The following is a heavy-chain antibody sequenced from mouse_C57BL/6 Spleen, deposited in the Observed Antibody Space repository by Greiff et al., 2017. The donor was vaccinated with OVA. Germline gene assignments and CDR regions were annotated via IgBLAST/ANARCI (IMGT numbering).Heavy chain of an antibody. J-gene: IGHJ2*01. V-gene: IGHV1-42*01. CDR1: GYSFTGYY. D-gene: IGHD2-4*01. CDR3: ARRGYYDYEGVFDY. CDR2: LNPSTGGT. Sequence: VQLQQSGPELVKPGASVKISCKASGYSFTGYYMNWVKQSPEKSLEWIGELNPSTGGTTYNQKFKAKATLTVDKSSSTAYMQLKSLTSEDSAVYYCARRGYYDYEGVFDYWGQGTTLTVSS.